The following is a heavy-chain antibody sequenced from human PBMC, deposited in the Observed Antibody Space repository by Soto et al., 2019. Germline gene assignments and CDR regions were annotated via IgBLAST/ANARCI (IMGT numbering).Heavy chain of an antibody. CDR3: ARGAGSYSSGWYGY. Sequence: QVQLVQSGAEVEKPGSSVKVSCKASGGTFSSYTISWVRQAPGQGLEWMGRIIPILGIANYAQKFQGRVTITADKSTSTAYMELSSLRSEDTAVYYCARGAGSYSSGWYGYWGQGTLVTVSS. D-gene: IGHD6-19*01. CDR1: GGTFSSYT. V-gene: IGHV1-69*02. J-gene: IGHJ4*02. CDR2: IIPILGIA.